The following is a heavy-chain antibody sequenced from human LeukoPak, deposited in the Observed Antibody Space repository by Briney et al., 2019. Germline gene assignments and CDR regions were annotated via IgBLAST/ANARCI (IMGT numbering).Heavy chain of an antibody. V-gene: IGHV3-74*01. CDR1: GFTFSSYW. CDR2: INGDGSDT. CDR3: VRDPPEREELFDY. D-gene: IGHD1-26*01. Sequence: PGGSLRLSCAASGFTFSSYWMHWVRQAPGKGLVWVSRINGDGSDTSYADSVRGRFTISRDNAKNTLFLQMNSLRVEDTAVYYCVRDPPEREELFDYWGQGTLVTVSS. J-gene: IGHJ4*02.